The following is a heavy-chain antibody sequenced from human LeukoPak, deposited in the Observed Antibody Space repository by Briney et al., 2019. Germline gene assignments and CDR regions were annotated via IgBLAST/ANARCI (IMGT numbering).Heavy chain of an antibody. V-gene: IGHV3-53*01. CDR2: IYSGGST. CDR3: AKEGYDYSLSFDY. CDR1: GFTVSSNY. Sequence: PGGSLRLSCAASGFTVSSNYMSWVRQAPGKGLEWVSVIYSGGSTYYADSVKGRFTISRDNSKNTLYLQMNSLRAEDTAVYYCAKEGYDYSLSFDYWGQGTLVTVSS. J-gene: IGHJ4*02. D-gene: IGHD3-22*01.